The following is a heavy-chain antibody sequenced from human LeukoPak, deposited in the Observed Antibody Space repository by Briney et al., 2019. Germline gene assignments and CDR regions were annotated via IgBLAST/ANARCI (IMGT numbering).Heavy chain of an antibody. V-gene: IGHV4-34*01. CDR1: GGSFNGYY. CDR2: IYHSGST. CDR3: AREDRYCSGGSCYS. J-gene: IGHJ4*02. Sequence: SETLSLTCAVFGGSFNGYYWTWIRQSPGKGLEWIGEIYHSGSTNYNPSLKSRVTISVDKSKNQFSLELSSVTAADTAVYYCAREDRYCSGGSCYSWGQGTLVTVSS. D-gene: IGHD2-15*01.